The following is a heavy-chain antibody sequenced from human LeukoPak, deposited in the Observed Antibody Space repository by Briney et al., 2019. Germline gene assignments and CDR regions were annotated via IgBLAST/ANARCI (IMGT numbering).Heavy chain of an antibody. CDR1: GFTFSCYS. J-gene: IGHJ4*02. CDR3: ARGGYCRGGSCYLAY. V-gene: IGHV3-21*01. CDR2: IINSRSHI. Sequence: GGSLILSCAASGFTFSCYSMNLDRQAPGKGLELVSSIINSRSHIFYAHSQESRFTISRDNAKISLSLLMNSLRAEDTAVYYCARGGYCRGGSCYLAYWGQGTLVTVSS. D-gene: IGHD2-15*01.